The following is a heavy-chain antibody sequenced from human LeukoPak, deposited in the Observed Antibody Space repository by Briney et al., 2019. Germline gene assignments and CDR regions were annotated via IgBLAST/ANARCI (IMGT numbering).Heavy chain of an antibody. J-gene: IGHJ3*02. Sequence: PGGSLRLSCAASGFTFSSYAMSWVRQAPGKGLEWVSAISGSGGSTYYADSVKGRFTISRDNAKNSLYLQMNSLRAEDTAVYYCARDFRDYGIWGQGTMVTVSS. CDR3: ARDFRDYGI. V-gene: IGHV3-23*01. D-gene: IGHD4-17*01. CDR2: ISGSGGST. CDR1: GFTFSSYA.